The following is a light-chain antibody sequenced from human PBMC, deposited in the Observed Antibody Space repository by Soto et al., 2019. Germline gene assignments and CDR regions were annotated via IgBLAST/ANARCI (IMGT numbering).Light chain of an antibody. Sequence: EIVLTQSPATLSLSPGERATLSCRASQSVSSYLAWYQQKPGQAPRLLIYDASNRATGIPARFSGSGSETDFTLTIRSLEPEDFAVYYCQQRSNWKRLTFGGGTKVEIK. CDR3: QQRSNWKRLT. J-gene: IGKJ4*01. CDR2: DAS. V-gene: IGKV3-11*01. CDR1: QSVSSY.